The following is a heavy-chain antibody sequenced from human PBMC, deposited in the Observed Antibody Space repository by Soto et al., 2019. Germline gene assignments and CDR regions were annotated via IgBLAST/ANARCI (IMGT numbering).Heavy chain of an antibody. D-gene: IGHD3-10*01. CDR3: ARGGGQPRFDY. Sequence: SETLSLTCTVSGGSVSSGSYYWSWIRQPPGKGLEWIGYIYYSGSTNYNPSLKSRVTISVDTSKNQFSLKLSSVTAADTAVYYCARGGGQPRFDYWGQGTLVTVSS. V-gene: IGHV4-61*01. J-gene: IGHJ4*02. CDR2: IYYSGST. CDR1: GGSVSSGSYY.